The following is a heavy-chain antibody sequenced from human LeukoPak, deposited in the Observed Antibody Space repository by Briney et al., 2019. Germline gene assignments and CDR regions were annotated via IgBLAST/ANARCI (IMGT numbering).Heavy chain of an antibody. V-gene: IGHV3-43*02. CDR2: INADGGRT. J-gene: IGHJ6*02. Sequence: GGSLRLSCVASGFTFDAYAMHWVRQAPGKGLEWVSLINADGGRTYYADSVKGRFTISRDNSKNSLYLQMNSLRTEDSALYYCAAWAFYHGMDVWGRGTTVIVSS. D-gene: IGHD2/OR15-2a*01. CDR3: AAWAFYHGMDV. CDR1: GFTFDAYA.